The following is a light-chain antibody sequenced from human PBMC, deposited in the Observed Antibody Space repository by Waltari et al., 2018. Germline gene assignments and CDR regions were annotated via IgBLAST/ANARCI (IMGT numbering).Light chain of an antibody. CDR3: QHYVRLPAT. V-gene: IGKV3-20*01. CDR2: GAS. Sequence: IVFTQSPGPLSLSPGERAARSCRASQSVSRSLAWYQQKPAQAPTLLIYGASTRATGIPDRFTGSGSGTDFSLTISSLEPEDFAIYFCQHYVRLPATFGQGTKVEI. CDR1: QSVSRS. J-gene: IGKJ1*01.